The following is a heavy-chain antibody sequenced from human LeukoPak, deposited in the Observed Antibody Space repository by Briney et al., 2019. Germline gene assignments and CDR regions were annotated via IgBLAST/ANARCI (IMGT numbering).Heavy chain of an antibody. D-gene: IGHD5-24*01. J-gene: IGHJ4*02. CDR3: ARGPTGDGYGYYFDY. CDR2: IYYSGST. V-gene: IGHV4-59*11. Sequence: SETLSLTCTVSGASISGHYWSWIRQPPGKGLGWIVYIYYSGSTNYNPSLKSRVTISIDTSKNQFSLKLSSVTAADTAVYYCARGPTGDGYGYYFDYWGQGTLVTVSS. CDR1: GASISGHY.